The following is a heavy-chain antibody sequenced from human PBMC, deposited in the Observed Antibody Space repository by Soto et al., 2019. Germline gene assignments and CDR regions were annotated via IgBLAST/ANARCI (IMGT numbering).Heavy chain of an antibody. CDR3: ARARELRFLEWLPRGYYYYGMDV. V-gene: IGHV3-21*01. J-gene: IGHJ6*02. D-gene: IGHD3-3*01. CDR2: ISSSSSYI. CDR1: GFTFSSYS. Sequence: PGGSLRLSCAASGFTFSSYSMNWVRQAPGKGLEWVSSISSSSSYIYYADSVKGRFTISRDNAKNSLYLQMNSLRAEDTAVYYCARARELRFLEWLPRGYYYYGMDVWGQGTTVTVSS.